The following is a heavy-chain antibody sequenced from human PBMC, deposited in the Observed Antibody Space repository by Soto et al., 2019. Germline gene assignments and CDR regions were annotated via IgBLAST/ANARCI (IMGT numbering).Heavy chain of an antibody. CDR2: ISSSSSYI. CDR3: ARDHCGFNGVCYTYYFDY. Sequence: GSLRLSCAASGFTFSSYSMNWVRQAPGKGLEWVSSISSSSSYIYYADSVKGRFTISRDNAKNSLYLQMNSLRAEDTAVYYCARDHCGFNGVCYTYYFDYWGQGTLVTVS. V-gene: IGHV3-21*01. CDR1: GFTFSSYS. D-gene: IGHD2-8*01. J-gene: IGHJ4*02.